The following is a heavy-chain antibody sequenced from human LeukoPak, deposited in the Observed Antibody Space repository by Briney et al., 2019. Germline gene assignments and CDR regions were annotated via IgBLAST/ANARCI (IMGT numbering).Heavy chain of an antibody. V-gene: IGHV4-59*01. Sequence: SETLSLTCAVSGASFDSAHWSWLRQPPGKGLEWIGCVFHSGTTNYNPSLQSRVTISVDTSKNQFSLNLNSVTAADTAVYYCARGGAARLHFQNWGQGTLVTVSS. J-gene: IGHJ1*01. CDR3: ARGGAARLHFQN. CDR2: VFHSGTT. CDR1: GASFDSAH. D-gene: IGHD6-6*01.